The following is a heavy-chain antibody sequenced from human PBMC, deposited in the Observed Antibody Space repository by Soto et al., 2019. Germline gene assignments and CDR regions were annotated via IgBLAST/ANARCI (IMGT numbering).Heavy chain of an antibody. Sequence: PGGSLRLSCAASGFTFSDYYMSWIRQAPGKGLEWVSYISSSSSYTNYADSVKGRFTISRDNAKNSLYLQMNSLRAEDTAVYYCARDLGYYYDSSGYPNGAFDIWGQGTMVTVSS. CDR1: GFTFSDYY. CDR3: ARDLGYYYDSSGYPNGAFDI. CDR2: ISSSSSYT. V-gene: IGHV3-11*06. D-gene: IGHD3-22*01. J-gene: IGHJ3*02.